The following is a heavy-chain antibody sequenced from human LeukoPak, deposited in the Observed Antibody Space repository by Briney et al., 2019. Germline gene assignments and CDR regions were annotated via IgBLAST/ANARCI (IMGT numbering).Heavy chain of an antibody. CDR3: ASGAWAARLNS. CDR2: IFDGKTI. D-gene: IGHD4-23*01. Sequence: SDTLSLTCAAYGESLNYYYWSWIRQSPGKGLEWIGDIFDGKTINYNPSLKSRVTISAATSSQQFSLNLKSVTAADTAVYFCASGAWAARLNSWAQGALVIVSS. CDR1: GESLNYYY. V-gene: IGHV4-34*12. J-gene: IGHJ4*02.